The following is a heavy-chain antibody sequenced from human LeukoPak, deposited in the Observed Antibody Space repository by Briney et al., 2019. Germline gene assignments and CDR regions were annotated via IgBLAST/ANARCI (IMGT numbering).Heavy chain of an antibody. V-gene: IGHV3-30*03. J-gene: IGHJ4*01. CDR2: ISFDGTNE. D-gene: IGHD1-1*01. CDR3: ARGARELDY. CDR1: GFNFRSHA. Sequence: PGGSLRLSCAASGFNFRSHAMHWVRQAPGKGLEWMTLISFDGTNEEYAESVMGRFTISRDNSRNTIYLQLNSLTSDDTAVYFCARGARELDYWGQEPWSSSRQ.